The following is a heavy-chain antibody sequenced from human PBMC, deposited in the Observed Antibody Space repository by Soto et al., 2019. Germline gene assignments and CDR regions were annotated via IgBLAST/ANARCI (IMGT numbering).Heavy chain of an antibody. J-gene: IGHJ4*02. Sequence: QVQLVESGGGVVQPGRSLRLSCAASGLTFSSYAMHWVRQAPGKGLEWVAVISYDGSNKYYADAVKGRFTISRDNSKNTMYRQMNSLRAEDTAVYYCAREAHGDAWGFDYCGQGTVVTVSS. CDR1: GLTFSSYA. V-gene: IGHV3-30-3*01. D-gene: IGHD4-17*01. CDR2: ISYDGSNK. CDR3: AREAHGDAWGFDY.